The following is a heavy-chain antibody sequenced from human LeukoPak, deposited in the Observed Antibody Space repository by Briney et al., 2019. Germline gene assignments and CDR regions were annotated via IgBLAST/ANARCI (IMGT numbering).Heavy chain of an antibody. CDR2: IYYFGNP. J-gene: IGHJ5*02. CDR1: GGSISSGGYY. D-gene: IGHD2-2*01. Sequence: TLSLTCAVSGGSISSGGYYWSWIRQHPGKGLEWIGYIYYFGNPYYNPSLKSRVTISVDTSKNQFSLKLTSVTAADTAVYYCARSLSPRGQWFDPWGQGTLVTVSS. V-gene: IGHV4-31*11. CDR3: ARSLSPRGQWFDP.